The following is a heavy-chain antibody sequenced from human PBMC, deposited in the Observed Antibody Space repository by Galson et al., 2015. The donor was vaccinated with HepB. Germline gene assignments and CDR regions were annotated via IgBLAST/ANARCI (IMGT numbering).Heavy chain of an antibody. CDR3: AHSRITIFGGGEISFDY. J-gene: IGHJ4*02. CDR2: IYWDDDK. D-gene: IGHD3-3*01. Sequence: PALVKPTQTLTLTCTFSGFSLSTSGVGVGWIRQPPGKALEWLALIYWDDDKRYSPSLKSRLTITKDTSKNQVVLTMTNMDPVDTATYYCAHSRITIFGGGEISFDYWGQGTLVTVSS. CDR1: GFSLSTSGVG. V-gene: IGHV2-5*02.